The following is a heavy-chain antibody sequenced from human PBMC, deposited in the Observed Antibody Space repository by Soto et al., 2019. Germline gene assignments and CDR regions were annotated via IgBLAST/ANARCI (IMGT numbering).Heavy chain of an antibody. V-gene: IGHV3-9*01. D-gene: IGHD6-13*01. J-gene: IGHJ4*02. CDR3: ARAGRRGIAAVFDY. CDR2: ISWNSGSI. Sequence: EVQLVESGGGLVQPGRSLRLSCAASGFTFDDYAMHWVRQAPGKGLEWVSGISWNSGSIGYADSVKGRFTISRDNAKNSLYLQMNSLRAEDTALYYCARAGRRGIAAVFDYWGQGTLVTVSS. CDR1: GFTFDDYA.